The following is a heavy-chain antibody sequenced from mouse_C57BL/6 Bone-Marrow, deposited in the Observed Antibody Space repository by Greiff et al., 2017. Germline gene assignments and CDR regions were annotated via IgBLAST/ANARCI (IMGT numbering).Heavy chain of an antibody. V-gene: IGHV1-81*01. J-gene: IGHJ3*01. Sequence: QVQLQQSGAELARPGASVKLSCKASGYTFTSYGISWVKQRTGQGLEWIGEIYPRSGNTYYNEKVKGKATLTADKSSSTAYMELRSLKSEDSAVYFCARWAYDYDGAYWGQGTLVTVAA. CDR3: ARWAYDYDGAY. CDR2: IYPRSGNT. D-gene: IGHD2-4*01. CDR1: GYTFTSYG.